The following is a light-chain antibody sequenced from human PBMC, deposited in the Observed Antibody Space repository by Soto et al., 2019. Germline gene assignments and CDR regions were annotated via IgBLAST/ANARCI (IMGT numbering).Light chain of an antibody. CDR1: SIDVGGYNS. CDR2: AVS. Sequence: QSALTQPRSVSGSPGQSVTISCTGTSIDVGGYNSVSWFQQHPGTVPKLMIYAVSARPSGVPDRFSGSKSANTASLTIAGLQAEDEAAYYCCSYAGNYYVFGTGTKVTVL. J-gene: IGLJ1*01. CDR3: CSYAGNYYV. V-gene: IGLV2-11*01.